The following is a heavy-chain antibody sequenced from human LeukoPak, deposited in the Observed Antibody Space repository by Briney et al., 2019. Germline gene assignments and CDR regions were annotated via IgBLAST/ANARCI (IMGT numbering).Heavy chain of an antibody. CDR2: ISQDGSEK. CDR1: GFTFSSYW. V-gene: IGHV3-7*04. Sequence: GGSLRLSCATSGFTFSSYWMTWVRQTPGKGLEWVAHISQDGSEKYYVDSVTGRFTTSRDNAKNSLYMQMNSLTADDTAVYFCARDREGSTWYDFWGQGTLVTVS. D-gene: IGHD6-13*01. J-gene: IGHJ5*01. CDR3: ARDREGSTWYDF.